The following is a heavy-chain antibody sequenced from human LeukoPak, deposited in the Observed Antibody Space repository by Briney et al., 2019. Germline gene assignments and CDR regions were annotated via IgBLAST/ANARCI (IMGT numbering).Heavy chain of an antibody. J-gene: IGHJ4*02. D-gene: IGHD3-22*01. CDR3: ARQAYDSRGYSMWDY. CDR1: GYTFTGHY. V-gene: IGHV1-2*02. Sequence: ASVTVSCKASGYTFTGHYIHWVRQAPGQGRDGMGWSNPNSGVTNFAQKFQGRFTMTRDTSISAASMELSRLRYDDRAVCYCARQAYDSRGYSMWDYWGQGTLVTVSS. CDR2: SNPNSGVT.